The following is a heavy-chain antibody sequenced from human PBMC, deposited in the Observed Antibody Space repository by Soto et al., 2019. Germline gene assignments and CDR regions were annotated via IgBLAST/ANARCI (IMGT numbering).Heavy chain of an antibody. CDR1: GGTFSSYA. D-gene: IGHD5-12*01. J-gene: IGHJ4*02. V-gene: IGHV1-69*01. CDR2: IIPIFGTA. Sequence: QVQLVQSGAEFTKPGSSVNFSCKASGGTFSSYAISWVRQAPGQGLEWMGGIIPIFGTAHYAQKFQGRVTITADESTSTAYMELSSLRSEDTAVYYCARVGDGYNSGDYWGQGTLVTVAS. CDR3: ARVGDGYNSGDY.